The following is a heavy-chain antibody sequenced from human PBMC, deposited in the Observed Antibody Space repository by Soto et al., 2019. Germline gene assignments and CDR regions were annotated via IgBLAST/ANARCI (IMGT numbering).Heavy chain of an antibody. CDR2: ISYDGDNE. V-gene: IGHV3-30*18. Sequence: GGSLRLSCAASGFTFSNYGMHWVRQAPGKGLEWVAIISYDGDNEYYADSVRGRFTISRDNSKNSLYLQMNSLRTDDTALYYCVKEMATLYFYYWGQGSPVPVSS. J-gene: IGHJ4*02. CDR1: GFTFSNYG. D-gene: IGHD5-12*01. CDR3: VKEMATLYFYY.